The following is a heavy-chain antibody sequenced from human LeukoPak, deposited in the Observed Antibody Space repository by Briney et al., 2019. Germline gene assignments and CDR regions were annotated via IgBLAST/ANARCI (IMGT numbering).Heavy chain of an antibody. CDR2: ISSSSYI. V-gene: IGHV3-21*01. J-gene: IGHJ6*03. CDR3: ARVGSSGWYGYYYYYYYMDV. CDR1: GFTFSSYS. D-gene: IGHD6-19*01. Sequence: PGGSLRLSCAASGFTFSSYSMNWVRQAPGKGLEWVSSISSSSYIYYADSVKGRFTISRDNAKNSLYLQMNSLRAEDTAVYYCARVGSSGWYGYYYYYYYMDVWGKGTTVTVSS.